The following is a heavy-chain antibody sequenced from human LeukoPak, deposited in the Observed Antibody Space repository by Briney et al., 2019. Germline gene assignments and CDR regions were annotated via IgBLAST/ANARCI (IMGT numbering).Heavy chain of an antibody. CDR3: VRGGWFGEFPD. CDR2: LNSDGSST. Sequence: AGSLTLSCAASGFTFSTYWIHWVRQAPGKGLVWVSRLNSDGSSTSYADSVKGRFTISRDNAKNTLYLQMNSLRAEDTAVYYCVRGGWFGEFPDWGQGTLVTVSS. V-gene: IGHV3-74*01. J-gene: IGHJ4*02. D-gene: IGHD3-10*01. CDR1: GFTFSTYW.